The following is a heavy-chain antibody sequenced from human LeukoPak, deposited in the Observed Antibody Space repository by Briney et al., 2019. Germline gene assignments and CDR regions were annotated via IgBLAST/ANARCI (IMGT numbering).Heavy chain of an antibody. CDR1: GGSSSGYY. Sequence: PSETLSLTCAVYGGSSSGYYWSWIRQPPGKGPEWIGEINHSGSTNYNPSLKSRVTISVDTSKNQFSLKLSSVTAADTAVYYCARDGYSGNDGLWGQGTLVTVSS. V-gene: IGHV4-34*01. D-gene: IGHD5-12*01. CDR3: ARDGYSGNDGL. CDR2: INHSGST. J-gene: IGHJ4*02.